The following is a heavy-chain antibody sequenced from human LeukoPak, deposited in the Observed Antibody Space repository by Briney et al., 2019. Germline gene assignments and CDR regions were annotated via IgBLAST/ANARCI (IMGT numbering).Heavy chain of an antibody. CDR3: ARDAPLYCSGGSCYPYYDMDV. CDR2: ISYDGSNK. J-gene: IGHJ6*02. CDR1: GFTFSSYA. D-gene: IGHD2-15*01. Sequence: GGSLRLSCAASGFTFSSYAMHWVRQAPGKGLEWVAVISYDGSNKYYADSVKGRFTISRDNFKNTLYLQMNSLRAEDTAVYYCARDAPLYCSGGSCYPYYDMDVWGQGTTVTVSS. V-gene: IGHV3-30*04.